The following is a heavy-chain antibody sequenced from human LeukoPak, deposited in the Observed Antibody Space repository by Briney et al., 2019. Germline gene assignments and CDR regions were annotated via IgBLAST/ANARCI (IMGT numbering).Heavy chain of an antibody. CDR1: AFTFSNYD. CDR2: IWYDGSNK. Sequence: GGSLRLSWAASAFTFSNYDMHWVRQAPGKGLEWVAVIWYDGSNKYYADSVKGRFTISRDNSKNTLYVQMNSLSAEDTAVYYCAGRAELGRGFDYWGQGTLVTVSS. J-gene: IGHJ4*02. D-gene: IGHD7-27*01. V-gene: IGHV3-33*01. CDR3: AGRAELGRGFDY.